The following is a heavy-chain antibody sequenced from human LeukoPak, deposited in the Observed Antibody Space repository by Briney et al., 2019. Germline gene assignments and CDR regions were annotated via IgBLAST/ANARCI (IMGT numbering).Heavy chain of an antibody. CDR2: INSDGSST. D-gene: IGHD3-10*02. J-gene: IGHJ4*02. V-gene: IGHV3-74*01. Sequence: PGGSLRLSCEASGFTFSSYWMHGVRQAPGKGLVGLSRINSDGSSTSYADSVKGRFTISRDNAKNTLYLQMNSLRAEDTAVYYCAPLFGELRRLDYLGQGTLVTVSS. CDR3: APLFGELRRLDY. CDR1: GFTFSSYW.